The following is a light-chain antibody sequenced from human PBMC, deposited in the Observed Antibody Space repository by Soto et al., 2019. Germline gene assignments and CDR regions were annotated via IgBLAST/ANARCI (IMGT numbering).Light chain of an antibody. CDR1: ISNIGSKT. CDR3: ASWDDSLDGPWL. Sequence: QSVLTQPPSASGTPGQGVTISCSGSISNIGSKTVKWYQQLPGMAPRLLIYNTNRRHPGVPDRFSASKSGMSASLAISGLQVDDEADYFCASWDDSLDGPWLFGGGTKLTVL. V-gene: IGLV1-44*01. CDR2: NTN. J-gene: IGLJ3*02.